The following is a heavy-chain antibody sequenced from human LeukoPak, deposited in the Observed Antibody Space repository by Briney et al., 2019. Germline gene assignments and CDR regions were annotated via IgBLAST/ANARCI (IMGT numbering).Heavy chain of an antibody. CDR2: IYYSGST. CDR1: GGSISSYY. J-gene: IGHJ4*02. D-gene: IGHD6-19*01. Sequence: KSSETLSLTCTVSGGSISSYYWSWIRQPPGKGLEWIGYIYYSGSTNYNPSLKSRVTISVDTSKNQFSLRLSSVTAADTAVYYCARGSAAGRVFDYWGQGTLVTVSS. V-gene: IGHV4-59*01. CDR3: ARGSAAGRVFDY.